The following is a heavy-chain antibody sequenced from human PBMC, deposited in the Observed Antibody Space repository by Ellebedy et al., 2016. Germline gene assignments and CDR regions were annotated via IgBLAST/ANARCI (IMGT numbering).Heavy chain of an antibody. CDR1: GFTFGDYA. D-gene: IGHD1-7*01. Sequence: GGSLRLSCTASGFTFGDYAMSWFRQAPGKGLEWVGFIRSKAYGGTTEYAASVKGRFTISRDDSKSIAYLQMNSLKTEDTAVYYCTLNSNWNYVSPFDYWGQGTLVTVSS. J-gene: IGHJ4*02. CDR3: TLNSNWNYVSPFDY. V-gene: IGHV3-49*03. CDR2: IRSKAYGGTT.